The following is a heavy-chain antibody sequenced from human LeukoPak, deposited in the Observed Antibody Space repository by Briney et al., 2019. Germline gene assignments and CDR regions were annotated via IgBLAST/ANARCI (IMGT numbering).Heavy chain of an antibody. CDR2: INSDVSST. D-gene: IGHD3-22*01. CDR3: ARDNYDSSGYYSSRRRGIDY. CDR1: GFTFSSYW. Sequence: GGSLRLSCAASGFTFSSYWMHWVRQSPGKGLVWVSRINSDVSSTSYADSVKGRFTISRDNAKNTLYLQMNSLRAEDTAVYYCARDNYDSSGYYSSRRRGIDYWGQGTLVTVSS. V-gene: IGHV3-74*01. J-gene: IGHJ4*02.